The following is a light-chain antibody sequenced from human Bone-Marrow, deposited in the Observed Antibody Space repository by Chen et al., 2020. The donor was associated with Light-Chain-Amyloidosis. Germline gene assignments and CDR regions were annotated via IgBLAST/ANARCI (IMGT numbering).Light chain of an antibody. CDR3: QSADSSGTYEVI. Sequence: SYELTQPPSVSVSPGQTARITCTGDDLPTKYAYWYQQKPGQAPVLVIHRDTERPSGISERISGSRSGTTATLPNSGVQAEDEADYHCQSADSSGTYEVIFGGGTKLPVL. CDR2: RDT. V-gene: IGLV3-25*03. CDR1: DLPTKY. J-gene: IGLJ2*01.